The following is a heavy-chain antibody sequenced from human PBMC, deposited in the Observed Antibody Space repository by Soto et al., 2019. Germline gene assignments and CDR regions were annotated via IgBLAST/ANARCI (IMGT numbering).Heavy chain of an antibody. J-gene: IGHJ4*02. CDR1: GFTFSDYY. D-gene: IGHD3-10*01. CDR2: ISSSGSTI. V-gene: IGHV3-11*01. CDR3: ASQPGSGSYYDY. Sequence: GGSLRLSCAASGFTFSDYYMSWIRQDPGKGLEWVSYISSSGSTIYYEDYVKGRFTISRDNAKNSLYLQMNSLRAEDTAVYYCASQPGSGSYYDYWGQGSLVTVSS.